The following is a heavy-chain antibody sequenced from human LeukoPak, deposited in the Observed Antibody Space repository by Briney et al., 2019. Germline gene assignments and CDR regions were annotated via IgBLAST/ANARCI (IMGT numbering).Heavy chain of an antibody. CDR2: ISAYNGNT. Sequence: ASVKVSCKASGYTFTSYDISWVRQAPGQGLEGMGWISAYNGNTNYAQKLQGRVTMTTDTSTSTAYMELRSLRSDDTAVYYCARRGYDFWSGYYALDYWGQGTLVTVSS. V-gene: IGHV1-18*01. J-gene: IGHJ4*02. D-gene: IGHD3-3*01. CDR1: GYTFTSYD. CDR3: ARRGYDFWSGYYALDY.